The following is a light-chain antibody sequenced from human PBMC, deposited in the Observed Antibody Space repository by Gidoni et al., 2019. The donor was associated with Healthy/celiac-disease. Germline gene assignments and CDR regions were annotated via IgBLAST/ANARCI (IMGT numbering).Light chain of an antibody. V-gene: IGLV3-21*02. J-gene: IGLJ2*01. Sequence: SYVLTQPPSVSVAPGPTARITRGGNNIGSKSGHWSQHKPGQAPALVVYDGSDPPSRNPERFAGSNSGNTATLTISRVEAGDEADYYWQVWDSSSDHVVFGGGTKLTVL. CDR1: NIGSKS. CDR3: QVWDSSSDHVV. CDR2: DGS.